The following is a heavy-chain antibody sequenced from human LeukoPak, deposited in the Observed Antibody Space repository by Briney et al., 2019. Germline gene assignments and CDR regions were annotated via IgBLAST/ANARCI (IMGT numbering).Heavy chain of an antibody. D-gene: IGHD7-27*01. J-gene: IGHJ4*02. V-gene: IGHV1-69-2*01. CDR3: ATDFTEPNWGGPHFDY. Sequence: GASVKVSCKASGYTFTDYYMHWVQQAPGKGLEWMGRVDPEDGETIYAEKFQGRVTITADTSTDTAYMELSSLRSEDTAVYYCATDFTEPNWGGPHFDYWGQGTLVTVSS. CDR2: VDPEDGET. CDR1: GYTFTDYY.